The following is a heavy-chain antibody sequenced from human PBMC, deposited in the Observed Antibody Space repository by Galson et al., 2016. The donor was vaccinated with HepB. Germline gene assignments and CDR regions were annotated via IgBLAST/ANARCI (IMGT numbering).Heavy chain of an antibody. V-gene: IGHV5-10-1*04. Sequence: QSGAEVTKPGESLRISCKGSGYYFTTYWISWVRQMPGKGLEWMGKIDPSDSYTSYSPSFQGQVIFSADKSTNTVHLQWRSLKASDTAIYYCARGTVMGFNWFDPWGQGTLVTVSS. CDR1: GYYFTTYW. CDR2: IDPSDSYT. CDR3: ARGTVMGFNWFDP. D-gene: IGHD3-16*01. J-gene: IGHJ5*02.